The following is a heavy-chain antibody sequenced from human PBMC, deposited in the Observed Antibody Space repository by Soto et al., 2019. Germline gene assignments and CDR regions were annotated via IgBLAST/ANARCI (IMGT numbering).Heavy chain of an antibody. V-gene: IGHV3-21*01. D-gene: IGHD1-20*01. Sequence: GGSLRLSCAASGFTFSSYSMNWVRQAPGKGLEWVSSISSSSSYIYYADSVKGRFTISRDNAKNSLYLQMNSLRAEDTAVYYCARDVGSSSAITGILDPWGQGTLVTVSS. J-gene: IGHJ5*02. CDR3: ARDVGSSSAITGILDP. CDR2: ISSSSSYI. CDR1: GFTFSSYS.